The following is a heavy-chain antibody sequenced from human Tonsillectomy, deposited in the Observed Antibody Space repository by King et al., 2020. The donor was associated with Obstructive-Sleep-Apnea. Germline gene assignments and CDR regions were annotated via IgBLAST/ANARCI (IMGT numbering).Heavy chain of an antibody. V-gene: IGHV4-39*01. CDR1: GGSISSSSYY. CDR2: IYYSGST. CDR3: ARLSHSSGWGSDY. D-gene: IGHD6-19*01. Sequence: LQLQESGPGLVKPSETLSLTCTVSGGSISSSSYYWGWIRQPPGKGLEWIGSIYYSGSTYYNPSLKSRVTISVDTSKNQFSLKLSSVTAADTAVYYCARLSHSSGWGSDYWGQGTLVTVSS. J-gene: IGHJ4*02.